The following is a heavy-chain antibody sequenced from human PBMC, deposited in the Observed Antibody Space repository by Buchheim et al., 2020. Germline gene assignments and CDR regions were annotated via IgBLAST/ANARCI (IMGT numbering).Heavy chain of an antibody. Sequence: QVQLQQWGTGLLKPSETLSLTCAVYGGFFSTYYWNWIRQPPGKGLEWIGEINHSGTTNYNPSLKSRVTISVDTSKNQFSLKLGSVTAAGTAVYYCAIDGYCSGGSCSYWGQGTL. CDR1: GGFFSTYY. CDR3: AIDGYCSGGSCSY. J-gene: IGHJ4*02. CDR2: INHSGTT. V-gene: IGHV4-34*01. D-gene: IGHD2-15*01.